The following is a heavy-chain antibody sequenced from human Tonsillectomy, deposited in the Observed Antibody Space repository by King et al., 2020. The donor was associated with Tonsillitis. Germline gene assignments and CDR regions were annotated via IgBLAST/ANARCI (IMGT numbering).Heavy chain of an antibody. CDR2: ISYDGSNI. D-gene: IGHD3-22*01. CDR3: AKLAGYDSSGYYQTDRYFYYYGVDV. V-gene: IGHV3-30*18. J-gene: IGHJ6*02. CDR1: GFTFSSYG. Sequence: HVQLVESGGGVVQPGRSLRLSCAASGFTFSSYGMHWVRQAPGKGLEWVAVISYDGSNIYYADSMKGRFTISRDNSKNTLYLQMNSLRAEDTAVYFCAKLAGYDSSGYYQTDRYFYYYGVDVWGQGTTVTVSS.